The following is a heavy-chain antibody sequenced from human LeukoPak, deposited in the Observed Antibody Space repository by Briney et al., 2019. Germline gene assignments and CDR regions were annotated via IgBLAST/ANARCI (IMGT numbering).Heavy chain of an antibody. CDR1: GYTFTSYG. D-gene: IGHD5-12*01. V-gene: IGHV1-18*01. J-gene: IGHJ6*02. CDR3: ARSVATFRSYYYYGMDV. CDR2: ISAYNGNT. Sequence: ASVKVSFKASGYTFTSYGISWVRQAPGRGLEWMGWISAYNGNTNYAQKLQGRVTMTTDTSTSTAYMELRSLRSDDTAVYYCARSVATFRSYYYYGMDVWGQGTTVTVSS.